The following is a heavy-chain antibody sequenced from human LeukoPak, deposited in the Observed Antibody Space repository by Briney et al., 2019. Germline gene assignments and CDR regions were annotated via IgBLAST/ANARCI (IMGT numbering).Heavy chain of an antibody. Sequence: GASVKVSCKASGYTFTGYYMHWVRQAPGQGLEWMGWINPNSGGTNYAQKFQGRVTMTRDTSISTAYMELSRLRSDDTAVYYCARVGNEYSSSSGYYYYYYMDVWGKGTTVTVSS. CDR3: ARVGNEYSSSSGYYYYYYMDV. D-gene: IGHD6-6*01. CDR1: GYTFTGYY. CDR2: INPNSGGT. V-gene: IGHV1-2*02. J-gene: IGHJ6*03.